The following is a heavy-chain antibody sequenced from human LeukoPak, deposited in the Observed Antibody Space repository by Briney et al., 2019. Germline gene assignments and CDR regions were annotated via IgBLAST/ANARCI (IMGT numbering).Heavy chain of an antibody. V-gene: IGHV4-31*03. D-gene: IGHD6-13*01. J-gene: IGHJ6*03. CDR3: ARGLDPLWYSSSWLRPGPSSYYMDV. Sequence: SETLSLTCTVSGGSISSGGYYWSWIRQHPGKGLEWIGYIYYSGSTYYNPSLKSRVTISVDTSKNQFSLKLSSVTAADTAVYYCARGLDPLWYSSSWLRPGPSSYYMDVWGKGTTVTVSS. CDR1: GGSISSGGYY. CDR2: IYYSGST.